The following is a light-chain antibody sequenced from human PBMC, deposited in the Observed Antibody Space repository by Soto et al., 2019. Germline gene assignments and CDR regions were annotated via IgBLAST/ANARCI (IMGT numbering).Light chain of an antibody. CDR2: EVT. CDR1: SSDVGGYNY. CDR3: SSYGGSNNLV. Sequence: QSVLTQPPSASGSPGQSVTISCTGTSSDVGGYNYVSWYQQHPGKAPKLMIYEVTQRPSGVPDRFSGSKSGNKASLTVSGLRAEDEADYYCSSYGGSNNLVFGGGTKLTVL. J-gene: IGLJ2*01. V-gene: IGLV2-8*01.